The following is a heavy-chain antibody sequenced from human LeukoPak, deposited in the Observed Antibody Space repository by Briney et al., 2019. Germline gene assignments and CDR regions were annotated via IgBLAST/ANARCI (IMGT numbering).Heavy chain of an antibody. CDR2: IYHSGST. Sequence: SETLSLTCAVSGGSISSGGYSWSWIRQPPGKGLEWIGYIYHSGSTYYNPSFKSRVTISVDRSKNQFSLKLSSVTAADTAVYYCARGISNWFDPWGQGTLVTVSS. CDR3: ARGISNWFDP. V-gene: IGHV4-30-2*01. J-gene: IGHJ5*02. CDR1: GGSISSGGYS.